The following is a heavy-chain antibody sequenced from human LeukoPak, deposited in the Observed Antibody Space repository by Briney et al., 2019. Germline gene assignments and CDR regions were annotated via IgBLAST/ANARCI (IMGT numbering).Heavy chain of an antibody. D-gene: IGHD4-17*01. CDR3: AKGYYADYGDH. J-gene: IGHJ4*02. CDR2: LSYDRSNK. V-gene: IGHV3-30*18. CDR1: GFTFSSYG. Sequence: GRCLRLSCAASGFTFSSYGMHWVRPAPGKGLEWVAVLSYDRSNKYYADSVKGRFTISRDNSKNTLYLQMNSLRVEDTAVYYCAKGYYADYGDHWGQGTLVTVSS.